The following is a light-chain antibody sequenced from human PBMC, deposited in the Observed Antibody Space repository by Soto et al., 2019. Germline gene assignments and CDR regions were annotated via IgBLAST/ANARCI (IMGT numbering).Light chain of an antibody. J-gene: IGKJ1*01. CDR2: DAS. Sequence: ETVLTQSPATLSLSPGERSTLSCRASQSVTSNFAWYQQKPGQAPRLLIYDASTRATGIPARFSGSGSGTEFTLTISSLQSEDFAVYYCQQYNNWPPWTFGRGTKVDIK. CDR1: QSVTSN. CDR3: QQYNNWPPWT. V-gene: IGKV3-15*01.